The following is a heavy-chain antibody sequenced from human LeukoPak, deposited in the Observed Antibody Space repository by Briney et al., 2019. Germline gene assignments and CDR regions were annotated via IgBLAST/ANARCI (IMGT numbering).Heavy chain of an antibody. V-gene: IGHV3-30-3*01. CDR1: GFTFGNYA. CDR2: ISYDGSNK. J-gene: IGHJ4*02. D-gene: IGHD1-26*01. Sequence: GGSLRLSCAASGFTFGNYAMTWVRQAPGKGLEWVAVISYDGSNKYYADSVKGRFTISRDNSKNTLYLQMNSLRAEDTAVYYCARELMQTIVGATDYWGQGTLVTVSS. CDR3: ARELMQTIVGATDY.